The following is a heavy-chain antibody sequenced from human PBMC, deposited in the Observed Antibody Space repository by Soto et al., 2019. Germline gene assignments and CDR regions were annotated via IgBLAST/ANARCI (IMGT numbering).Heavy chain of an antibody. J-gene: IGHJ6*02. Sequence: EVQLVESGGGLVKPGGSLSLSCAASGFNFNSDTINWVRQAPGKRLEWLSSISSSGYIFSTDSVRGRFTISRDNAKNSVYLQINSLRAEDTAVYFCARDCSGGSCYPGMDVWGQGTTVTVSS. CDR2: ISSSGYI. CDR1: GFNFNSDT. CDR3: ARDCSGGSCYPGMDV. V-gene: IGHV3-21*01. D-gene: IGHD2-15*01.